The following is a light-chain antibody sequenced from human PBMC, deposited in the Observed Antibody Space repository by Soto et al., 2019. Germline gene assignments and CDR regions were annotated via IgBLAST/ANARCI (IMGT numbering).Light chain of an antibody. V-gene: IGLV2-8*01. CDR2: EVT. Sequence: QSALTQPPSASGSPGQSVTISCTGTSSDVGGYNYVSWYQLHPGKAPKLMIFEVTRRPSGVPDRFSGSKSGNTASLTVSRLQADDEADYYCSSYGGSNNFVFGTGTKLTVL. J-gene: IGLJ1*01. CDR1: SSDVGGYNY. CDR3: SSYGGSNNFV.